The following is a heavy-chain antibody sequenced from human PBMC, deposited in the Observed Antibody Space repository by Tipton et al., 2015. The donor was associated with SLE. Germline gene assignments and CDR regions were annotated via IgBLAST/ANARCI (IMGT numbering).Heavy chain of an antibody. D-gene: IGHD3-3*01. CDR2: IYRSGTA. CDR1: SYSIYNGFY. CDR3: ARDPYDSWSDYQATFDY. V-gene: IGHV4-38-2*02. J-gene: IGHJ4*02. Sequence: TLSLTCSVSSYSIYNGFYWGWIRQSPGKGLEWIGSIYRSGTAYYNPSLKSRVIMSVDTSKNQFSLKLTSVTAADTAVYYCARDPYDSWSDYQATFDYWGQGTLVTVSP.